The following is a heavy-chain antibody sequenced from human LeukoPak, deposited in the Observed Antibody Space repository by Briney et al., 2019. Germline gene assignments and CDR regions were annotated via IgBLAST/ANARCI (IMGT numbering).Heavy chain of an antibody. CDR3: ARGDRGSGRPLFFYYMDV. CDR2: VNPTRGNT. J-gene: IGHJ6*03. D-gene: IGHD3-10*01. Sequence: ASVKVSCKASGYSFTNFDINWLRQATGQGLEWVGLVNPTRGNTAYAQKFQGRVTISLNTSISTAFMELSSLTSDDTAIYYCARGDRGSGRPLFFYYMDVWGKGTTITVSS. CDR1: GYSFTNFD. V-gene: IGHV1-8*03.